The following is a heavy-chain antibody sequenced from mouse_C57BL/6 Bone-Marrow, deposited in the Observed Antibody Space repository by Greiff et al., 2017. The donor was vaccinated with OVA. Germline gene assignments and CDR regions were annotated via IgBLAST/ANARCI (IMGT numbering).Heavy chain of an antibody. J-gene: IGHJ2*01. CDR2: INPYNGGT. CDR3: ARSPYYGSSYFDY. CDR1: GYPFTDYY. D-gene: IGHD1-1*01. Sequence: EVKLVASGPVLVKPGASVKMSCKASGYPFTDYYMNWVKQSHGKRLEWIGVINPYNGGTSYNQKFKGKATLTVDTSSSTSYMGRNSLTSEDSAVYYCARSPYYGSSYFDYWGQGTTRTVSS. V-gene: IGHV1-19*01.